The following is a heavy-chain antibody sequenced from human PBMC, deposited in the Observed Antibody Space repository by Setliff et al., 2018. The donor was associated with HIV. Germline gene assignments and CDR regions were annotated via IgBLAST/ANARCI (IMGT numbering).Heavy chain of an antibody. V-gene: IGHV4-34*01. CDR3: ARGTLYYDYVWGTPFPFDY. Sequence: SETLSLTCGVYGGSLSGYYWTWFRQPPGKGLEWIGEIKHTGTTIYNVSLMSRVTISIDMSKNQFSLKLSSVTAADTAVYYCARGTLYYDYVWGTPFPFDYWGQGTLVTVSS. J-gene: IGHJ4*02. D-gene: IGHD3-16*01. CDR2: IKHTGTT. CDR1: GGSLSGYY.